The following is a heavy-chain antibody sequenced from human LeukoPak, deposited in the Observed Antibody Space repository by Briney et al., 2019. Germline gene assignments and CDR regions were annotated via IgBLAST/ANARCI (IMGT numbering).Heavy chain of an antibody. Sequence: GGSLRLSCAASGFTFSSYAMHWVRQAPGKGLEWVAVISYDGSNKYYADSVKGRFTISRDNSKNTLYLQMNSLRAEDTAVYYCARVGGSGWSDDRGQGTLVTVYS. V-gene: IGHV3-30-3*01. J-gene: IGHJ4*02. D-gene: IGHD6-19*01. CDR3: ARVGGSGWSDD. CDR1: GFTFSSYA. CDR2: ISYDGSNK.